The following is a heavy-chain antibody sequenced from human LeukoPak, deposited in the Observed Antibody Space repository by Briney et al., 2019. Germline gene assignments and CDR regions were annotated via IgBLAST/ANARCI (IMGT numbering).Heavy chain of an antibody. Sequence: SEALPLTCAVYGGSFSGYYWSWIRQPPGKGLEWIGEINHSGSTNYNPSLKSRVTISVDTSKNQFSLKLSSVTAADTAVYYCARGGYYYGSGRSRNWFDPWGQGTLVTVSS. D-gene: IGHD3-10*01. J-gene: IGHJ5*02. CDR3: ARGGYYYGSGRSRNWFDP. CDR1: GGSFSGYY. CDR2: INHSGST. V-gene: IGHV4-34*01.